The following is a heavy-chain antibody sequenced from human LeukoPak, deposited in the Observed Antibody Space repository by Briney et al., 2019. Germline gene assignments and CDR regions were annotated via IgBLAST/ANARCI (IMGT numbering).Heavy chain of an antibody. J-gene: IGHJ6*02. Sequence: SVKVSCKASGFTFTSSAMQWVRQARGQRLEWIGWIIVGSGNTNYAQKFQERVTITRDMSTSTAYMEPSSLRSEDTAVYYCAAAANIMTGYYSGMDVWGQGTTVTVSS. D-gene: IGHD3-9*01. CDR2: IIVGSGNT. V-gene: IGHV1-58*02. CDR3: AAAANIMTGYYSGMDV. CDR1: GFTFTSSA.